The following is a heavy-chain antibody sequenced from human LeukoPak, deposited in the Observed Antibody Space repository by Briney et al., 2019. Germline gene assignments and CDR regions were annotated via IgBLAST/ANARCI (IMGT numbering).Heavy chain of an antibody. V-gene: IGHV1-2*02. CDR3: ARDCDFWSGHDY. CDR1: GYTFTGYY. D-gene: IGHD3-3*01. Sequence: ASVKVSCKASGYTFTGYYMHWVRQAPGQGLEWMGWINPNSGGTNYAQKFQGRVTMTRDTPISTAYMELSRLRSDDTAVYYCARDCDFWSGHDYWGQGTLVTVSS. CDR2: INPNSGGT. J-gene: IGHJ4*02.